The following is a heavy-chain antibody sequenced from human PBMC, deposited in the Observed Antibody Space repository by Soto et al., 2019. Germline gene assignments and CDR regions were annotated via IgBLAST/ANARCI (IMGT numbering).Heavy chain of an antibody. D-gene: IGHD3-3*01. CDR3: ARRFWSGYYPYYYYMDV. J-gene: IGHJ6*03. Sequence: ASVKVSCKASGYTFTSYYMHWVRQAPGQGLEWMGIINPSGGSTSYAQKFQGRVTMTRDTSTSTVYMELRSLRSDDTAVYYCARRFWSGYYPYYYYMDVWGKGTTVTVSS. CDR2: INPSGGST. V-gene: IGHV1-46*01. CDR1: GYTFTSYY.